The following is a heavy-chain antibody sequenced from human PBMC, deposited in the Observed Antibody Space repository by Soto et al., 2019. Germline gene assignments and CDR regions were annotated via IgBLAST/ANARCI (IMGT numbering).Heavy chain of an antibody. J-gene: IGHJ6*03. CDR1: GYTFTGYY. D-gene: IGHD3-16*02. V-gene: IGHV1-2*04. CDR3: ARENRIDYYYMDV. CDR2: INPNSGGT. Sequence: ASVKVSCKASGYTFTGYYMHWVRQAPGQGLEWMGWINPNSGGTSYAQKFQGWVTMTRDTSISTAYMELSRLRSDDTAVYYCARENRIDYYYMDVWGKGTTVTVSS.